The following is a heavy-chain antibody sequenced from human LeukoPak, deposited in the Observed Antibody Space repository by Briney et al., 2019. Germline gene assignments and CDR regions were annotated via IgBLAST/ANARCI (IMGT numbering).Heavy chain of an antibody. V-gene: IGHV3-15*01. J-gene: IGHJ3*02. D-gene: IGHD3-10*01. CDR3: TTRDLQHYGSGTNPVAFDI. CDR2: IRSNSDYGTS. Sequence: GGSLRLSCTASGFTFTNAWMNWVRQAPGRGLEWLGRIRSNSDYGTSDYAAPVKGRFSISRDDSQNTLFLHMRGLRREDTAVYYCTTRDLQHYGSGTNPVAFDIWGHGTMVIVSS. CDR1: GFTFTNAW.